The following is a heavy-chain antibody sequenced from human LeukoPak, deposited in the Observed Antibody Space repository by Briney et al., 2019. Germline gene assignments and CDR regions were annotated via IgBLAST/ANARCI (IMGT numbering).Heavy chain of an antibody. J-gene: IGHJ4*02. CDR2: IYYSGST. CDR3: ARAGRLGVVTGLAY. V-gene: IGHV4-59*08. CDR1: GGSISSYY. D-gene: IGHD4-23*01. Sequence: PSETLSLTCTVSGGSISSYYWSWIRQPPGKGLEWIGYIYYSGSTNYNPSLKSRVTISVDTSKNQFSLKLSSVTAADTAVYYCARAGRLGVVTGLAYWGQGTLVTVSS.